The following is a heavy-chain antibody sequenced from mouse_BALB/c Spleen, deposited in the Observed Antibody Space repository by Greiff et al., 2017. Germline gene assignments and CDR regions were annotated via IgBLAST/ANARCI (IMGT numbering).Heavy chain of an antibody. CDR3: ARGPIYYGYDGCFDV. CDR1: GFTFSSYA. Sequence: EVKLEESGGGLVKPGGSLKLSCAASGFTFSSYAMSWVRQTPEKRLEWVASISSGGSTYYPDSVKGRFTISRDNARNILYLQMSSLRSEDTAMYYCARGPIYYGYDGCFDVWGAGTTVTVSA. CDR2: ISSGGST. D-gene: IGHD2-2*01. V-gene: IGHV5-6-5*01. J-gene: IGHJ1*01.